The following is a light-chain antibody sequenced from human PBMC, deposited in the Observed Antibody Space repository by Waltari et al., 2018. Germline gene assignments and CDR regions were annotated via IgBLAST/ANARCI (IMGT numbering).Light chain of an antibody. CDR1: QGISNY. CDR3: QQGNNFPPT. J-gene: IGKJ1*01. V-gene: IGKV1-12*01. CDR2: AAS. Sequence: DIQMTQSPSSVSASVGDRVSITCRASQGISNYLAWYQQKPVKAPKFLIYAASILQSGVPSRFSGSGSGTEFTLTINGLQPEDFATYFCQQGNNFPPTFGQGTEVEI.